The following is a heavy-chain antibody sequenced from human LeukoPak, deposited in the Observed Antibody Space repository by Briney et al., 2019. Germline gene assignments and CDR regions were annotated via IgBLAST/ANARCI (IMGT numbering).Heavy chain of an antibody. CDR1: GFTFSSYS. J-gene: IGHJ5*02. V-gene: IGHV3-21*01. CDR3: ARVSVAAGLGIDP. CDR2: ISSSSSYI. D-gene: IGHD6-13*01. Sequence: PGGSLRLSCAASGFTFSSYSMNWVRQAPGKGLEWVSSISSSSSYIYYADSVKGRFTISRDNAKNSLYLQMNSLRAEDTAVYYCARVSVAAGLGIDPWGQGTLVTVSS.